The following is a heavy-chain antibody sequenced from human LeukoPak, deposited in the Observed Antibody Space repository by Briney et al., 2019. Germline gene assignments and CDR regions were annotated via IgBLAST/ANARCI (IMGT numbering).Heavy chain of an antibody. CDR2: INPNSGGT. V-gene: IGHV1-2*02. CDR1: GYTFTGYY. D-gene: IGHD3-22*01. Sequence: ASVKVSCKASGYTFTGYYMHWVRQAPGQGLEWMGWINPNSGGTNYAQKFQGRVTMTRDTSISTAYMELSRLRSDNTAVYYCARGGSAYYYDSSGYSPSWAFDIWGQGTMVTVSS. J-gene: IGHJ3*02. CDR3: ARGGSAYYYDSSGYSPSWAFDI.